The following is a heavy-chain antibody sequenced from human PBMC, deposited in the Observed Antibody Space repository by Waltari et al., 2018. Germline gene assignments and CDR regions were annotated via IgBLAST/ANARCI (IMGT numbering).Heavy chain of an antibody. D-gene: IGHD1-26*01. CDR1: GFTFSSYG. CDR2: IRDDGSNK. CDR3: VSGRYARDYFDY. Sequence: QVQLVEAGGGVVQPGGSLRLSCAASGFTFSSYGMHWVRQAPGKGLGWVALIRDDGSNKYYAHSVKGRFTISRDNSKNTLYLQMNSLGAEDTAVYYCVSGRYARDYFDYWGQGTLVTVSS. V-gene: IGHV3-30*02. J-gene: IGHJ4*02.